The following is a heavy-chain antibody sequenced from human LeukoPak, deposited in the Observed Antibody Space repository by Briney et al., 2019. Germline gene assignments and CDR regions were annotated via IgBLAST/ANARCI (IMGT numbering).Heavy chain of an antibody. Sequence: SETLSLTCTVSGGSISSSSYYWGWNRQPPGKGLVWIGRIYYSGSTYYNPSLKSRITISVDTSKNQFSLKLSSVTAADTAVYSCARHRMYYYDSSGRGVADAFDIWGQGTMVTVSS. CDR3: ARHRMYYYDSSGRGVADAFDI. CDR1: GGSISSSSYY. D-gene: IGHD3-22*01. V-gene: IGHV4-39*01. CDR2: IYYSGST. J-gene: IGHJ3*02.